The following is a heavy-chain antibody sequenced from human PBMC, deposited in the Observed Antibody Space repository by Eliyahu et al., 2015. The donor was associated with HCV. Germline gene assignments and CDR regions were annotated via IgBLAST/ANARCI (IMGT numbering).Heavy chain of an antibody. D-gene: IGHD3-10*01. CDR3: TTGAPGGFDYYLDV. CDR1: GFTFSKAW. J-gene: IGHJ6*03. Sequence: EVQLVESGGGLVKPGGSLRLSCAASGFTFSKAWMSWVRQAPGKGLXWIGGIKSKTDGRTTEYAAPVKGRFTISRDDSKSTLYLQMNSLKTEDTAVYYCTTGAPGGFDYYLDVWGQGTTVTVSS. V-gene: IGHV3-15*01. CDR2: IKSKTDGRTT.